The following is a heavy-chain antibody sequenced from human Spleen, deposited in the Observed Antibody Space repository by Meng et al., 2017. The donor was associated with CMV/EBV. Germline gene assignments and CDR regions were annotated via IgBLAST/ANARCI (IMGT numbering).Heavy chain of an antibody. D-gene: IGHD3-10*01. Sequence: GESLKISCAASGFRFSDYYMSWIRQAPGKGLEWVSDISGSGTAISYAEFVKGRFTTSRDNTKNSLYLQMHSLRVEDTAVYYCAREWNGSGNEFENWGPGTLVTVSS. CDR1: GFRFSDYY. J-gene: IGHJ4*02. CDR3: AREWNGSGNEFEN. CDR2: ISGSGTAI. V-gene: IGHV3-11*04.